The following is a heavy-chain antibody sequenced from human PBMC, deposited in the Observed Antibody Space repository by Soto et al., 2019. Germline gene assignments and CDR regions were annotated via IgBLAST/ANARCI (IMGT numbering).Heavy chain of an antibody. J-gene: IGHJ5*02. CDR3: ARDGCSSTSCYVNWFDP. CDR2: IYYSGST. D-gene: IGHD2-2*01. CDR1: GGSISSYY. Sequence: PSETLSLTCTVSGGSISSYYWSWIRQTPGKGLEWIGYIYYSGSTNYNPSLKSRVTISVDTSKNQFSLKLSSVTAADTAVYYCARDGCSSTSCYVNWFDPWGQGTLVTVSS. V-gene: IGHV4-59*01.